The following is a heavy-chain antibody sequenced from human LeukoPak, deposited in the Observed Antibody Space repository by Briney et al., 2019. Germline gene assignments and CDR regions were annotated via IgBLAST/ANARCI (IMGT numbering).Heavy chain of an antibody. CDR1: GGTFSSYA. CDR2: IIPIFGTA. V-gene: IGHV1-69*13. J-gene: IGHJ3*02. D-gene: IGHD2-21*02. Sequence: ASVKVSCKASGGTFSSYAISWVRQAPGQGLEWMGGIIPIFGTANYAQKFQGRVTITADESTSTAYMELSSLRSEDTAVYYCARDATPEQEFIVVVTAGDAFDIWGQGTMVTVSS. CDR3: ARDATPEQEFIVVVTAGDAFDI.